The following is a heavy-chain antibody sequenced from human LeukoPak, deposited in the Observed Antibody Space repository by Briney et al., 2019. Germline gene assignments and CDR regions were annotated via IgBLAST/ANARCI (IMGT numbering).Heavy chain of an antibody. Sequence: GGSLRLSCAASGFTFSSYAMSWVRQAPGRGLDWVSAISGSGGSTYYADSVKGRFTISRDNSKNTLYLQMNSLRAEDTAVYYCAKPNFSGYSCGDDAFDIWGQGTMVTVSS. CDR1: GFTFSSYA. CDR3: AKPNFSGYSCGDDAFDI. J-gene: IGHJ3*02. CDR2: ISGSGGST. D-gene: IGHD5-18*01. V-gene: IGHV3-23*01.